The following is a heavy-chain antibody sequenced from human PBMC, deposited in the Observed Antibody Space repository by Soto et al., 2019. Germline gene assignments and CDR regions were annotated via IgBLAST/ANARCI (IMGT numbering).Heavy chain of an antibody. D-gene: IGHD3-10*01. J-gene: IGHJ5*02. V-gene: IGHV4-31*03. CDR2: IYNSGST. CDR3: SKLGPYVSGSYMFRYNWFGP. Sequence: SETLSLTCTVSGGSISSGGYYWSWIRQNPGKSKERIGYIYNSGSTYYKTSIKSRITISVDTSKNKNSQKLSSVTAEDTAVYYCSKLGPYVSGSYMFRYNWFGPWCPGTLVTVSS. CDR1: GGSISSGGYY.